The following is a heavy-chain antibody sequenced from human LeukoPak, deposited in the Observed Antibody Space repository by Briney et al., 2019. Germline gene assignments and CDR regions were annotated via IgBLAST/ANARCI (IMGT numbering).Heavy chain of an antibody. J-gene: IGHJ3*02. Sequence: GASVKVSCKASGYTFTSYGISWVRQAPGQGLEWMGWISAYNGNTNYAQKLQGRVTMTTDTSTSTAYMELRSLRSDDTAVYYCARGVYYDIWAGYYDGVDAFDIWGQGTMVTVSS. D-gene: IGHD3-9*01. V-gene: IGHV1-18*04. CDR2: ISAYNGNT. CDR1: GYTFTSYG. CDR3: ARGVYYDIWAGYYDGVDAFDI.